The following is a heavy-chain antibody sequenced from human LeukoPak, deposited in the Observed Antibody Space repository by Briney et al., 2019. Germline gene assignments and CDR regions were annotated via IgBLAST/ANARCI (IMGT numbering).Heavy chain of an antibody. J-gene: IGHJ5*02. D-gene: IGHD6-19*01. CDR1: GYTLPSYG. Sequence: GASVKVSCKASGYTLPSYGISWVRQAPGQGLEWVGWISAYNGNTNYAQKLQGRVTMTTDTSTSTAYMELRSRRSDDTAVYYCARVGQQWLDNWFDPWGQGTLVTVSS. CDR2: ISAYNGNT. CDR3: ARVGQQWLDNWFDP. V-gene: IGHV1-18*01.